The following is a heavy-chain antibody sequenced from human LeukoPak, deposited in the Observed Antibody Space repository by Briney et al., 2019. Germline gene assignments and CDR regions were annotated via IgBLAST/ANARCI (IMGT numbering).Heavy chain of an antibody. V-gene: IGHV3-30*02. D-gene: IGHD2-15*01. CDR3: AKGVVAATNAAYYGMDV. CDR1: GFTFSTYG. J-gene: IGHJ6*02. CDR2: IWYDGSNK. Sequence: GGSLRLSCAASGFTFSTYGMHWVRQAPGKGLEWVALIWYDGSNKYYADPVKGRFTISRDNSKNTLYLQMNSLRPEDTAVYYCAKGVVAATNAAYYGMDVWGQGTTVTVSS.